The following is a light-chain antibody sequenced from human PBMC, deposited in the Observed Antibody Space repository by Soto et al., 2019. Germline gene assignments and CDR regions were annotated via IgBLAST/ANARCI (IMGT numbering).Light chain of an antibody. CDR1: QSVSSSY. Sequence: EIVLTQSPGTLSLSPGERATLSCRASQSVSSSYLAWYLQKPGQAPTLLIYGTSSRATGIPDRFSGSGSGTDFTLTISRLEPEDFAVYFCQQSGSSSGWTFGQGTRVEIK. CDR3: QQSGSSSGWT. J-gene: IGKJ1*01. CDR2: GTS. V-gene: IGKV3-20*01.